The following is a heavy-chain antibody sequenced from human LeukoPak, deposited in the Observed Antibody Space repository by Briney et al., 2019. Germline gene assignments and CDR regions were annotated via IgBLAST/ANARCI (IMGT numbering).Heavy chain of an antibody. CDR3: ASASSNYYDSSGYV. CDR1: GFTFSSYW. V-gene: IGHV3-74*01. D-gene: IGHD3-22*01. CDR2: INSDGSST. Sequence: GGSLRLSCAASGFTFSSYWMHWVRQAPGKGLVWVSRINSDGSSTSYADSVKGRFTISRDNAKNTLYLQMNSLRAEDTSVHYCASASSNYYDSSGYVWGQGTLVTVSS. J-gene: IGHJ4*02.